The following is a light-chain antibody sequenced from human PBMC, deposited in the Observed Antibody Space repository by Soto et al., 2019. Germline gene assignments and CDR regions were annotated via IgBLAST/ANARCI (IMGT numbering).Light chain of an antibody. CDR3: QQYYTYSWT. CDR1: QSISTW. Sequence: QMTQSPSSLSASVGDRVPITCRASQSISTWLAWYQQKPGKAPKLLIYDASSLESGVPSRFSGSGSGTEFTLTISSLQPDDFATYYCQQYYTYSWTFGQGTKVDIK. CDR2: DAS. V-gene: IGKV1-5*01. J-gene: IGKJ1*01.